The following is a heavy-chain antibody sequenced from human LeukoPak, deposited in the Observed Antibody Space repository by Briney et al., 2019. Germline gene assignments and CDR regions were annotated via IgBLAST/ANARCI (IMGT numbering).Heavy chain of an antibody. D-gene: IGHD2-15*01. J-gene: IGHJ5*02. CDR3: AREGYCSGGSCYFYESAWFDP. Sequence: SETLSLTCAVYGGSLSGYYWSWIRQPPGKGLEWIGRIYTSGSTNYNPSLKSRVTMSVDTSKNQFSLKLSSVTAADTAVYYCAREGYCSGGSCYFYESAWFDPWGQGTLVTVSS. V-gene: IGHV4-59*10. CDR1: GGSLSGYY. CDR2: IYTSGST.